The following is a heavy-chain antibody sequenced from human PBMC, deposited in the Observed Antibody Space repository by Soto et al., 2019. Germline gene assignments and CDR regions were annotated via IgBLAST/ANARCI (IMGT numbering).Heavy chain of an antibody. V-gene: IGHV4-39*01. J-gene: IGHJ6*02. CDR3: APLTVSLSGPYGIHV. CDR2: MFYSGLT. CDR1: GGSISSSSYY. D-gene: IGHD2-15*01. Sequence: PSETLSLTCTVSGGSISSSSYYWAWIRQPPGKGLEWIGSMFYSGLTYYNPSLKSRVTLSVDTSKNHFSVRLNSVTAADTAVYYCAPLTVSLSGPYGIHVWGQGTTVTVSS.